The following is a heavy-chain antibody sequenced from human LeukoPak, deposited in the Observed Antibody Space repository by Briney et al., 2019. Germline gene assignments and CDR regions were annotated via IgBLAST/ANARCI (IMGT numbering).Heavy chain of an antibody. CDR2: ISGSDDST. Sequence: PGGSLRLSCAASGFTFSSYNMIWFRQAPGKVLEWVSAISGSDDSTYYADSVKGRFTISRDNSKNTLYLQMNSLRAEDTAVYYCARGVVPAAMRYWYFDLWGRGTPVTVSS. J-gene: IGHJ2*01. CDR3: ARGVVPAAMRYWYFDL. D-gene: IGHD2-2*01. V-gene: IGHV3-23*01. CDR1: GFTFSSYN.